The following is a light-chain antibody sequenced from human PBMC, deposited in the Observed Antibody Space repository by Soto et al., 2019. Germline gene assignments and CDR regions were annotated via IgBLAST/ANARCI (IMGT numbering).Light chain of an antibody. Sequence: QSVLTQPASVSGSPGQSITISCTGTSSDVGGYNYVSWYQQHPGKAPKLMIYDVSNRPSGVSNCFSGSKSGNTASLTISGLQAEDEADYYCSSYTSSSTLYVLGTGTKVTVL. CDR3: SSYTSSSTLYV. CDR1: SSDVGGYNY. CDR2: DVS. V-gene: IGLV2-14*01. J-gene: IGLJ1*01.